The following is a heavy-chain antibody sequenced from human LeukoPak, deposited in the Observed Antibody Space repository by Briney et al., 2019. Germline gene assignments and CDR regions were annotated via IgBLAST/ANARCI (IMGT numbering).Heavy chain of an antibody. CDR1: GGTFTSYA. CDR3: ATAGRLWKFDP. J-gene: IGHJ5*02. Sequence: GSSVKVSCKASGGTFTSYAISWVRQAPGQGREWMGRIIPILGIGNYAQKFQGRVTITADKYTSTAYVELSSLRSEDTAVYYCATAGRLWKFDPWGQGTLVTVSS. D-gene: IGHD2-21*01. V-gene: IGHV1-69*04. CDR2: IIPILGIG.